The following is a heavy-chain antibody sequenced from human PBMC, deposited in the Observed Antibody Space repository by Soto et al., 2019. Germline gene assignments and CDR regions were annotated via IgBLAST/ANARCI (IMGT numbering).Heavy chain of an antibody. CDR3: TTEDIYYFDY. CDR1: GFTFSNAW. CDR2: IKSKTDGGTT. V-gene: IGHV3-15*01. Sequence: LRLSCAASGFTFSNAWMSWVRQAPGKGLERVGRIKSKTDGGTTDYAAPVKGRFTISRDDSKNTLYLQMNSLKTKDTAVYYCTTEDIYYFDYWGQGTLVTVSS. J-gene: IGHJ4*02.